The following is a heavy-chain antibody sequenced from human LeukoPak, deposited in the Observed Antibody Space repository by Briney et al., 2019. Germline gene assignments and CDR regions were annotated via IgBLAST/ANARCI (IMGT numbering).Heavy chain of an antibody. CDR3: ASNVHGYSYAFFDY. V-gene: IGHV3-30*03. D-gene: IGHD5-18*01. CDR1: GFTFSTYG. Sequence: PGGSLRLSCAASGFTFSTYGMHWVRQAPGKGLEWVGVISRDGSNTYYADSVKGRFTISRDNSKDTLYLQMNSLGAEDTAMYYCASNVHGYSYAFFDYWGQGTLVTVSS. J-gene: IGHJ4*02. CDR2: ISRDGSNT.